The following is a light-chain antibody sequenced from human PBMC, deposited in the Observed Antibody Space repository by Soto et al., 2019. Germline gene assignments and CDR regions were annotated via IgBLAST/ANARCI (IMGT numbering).Light chain of an antibody. Sequence: EVVLTQSPATLSLSPGEGATLSCRASQSIGNYLGWYQQKPGQAPRLLIYATSNRATGIPARFSGSGSGTDFTLTISSLAPEDFAVYYCQQRSSWPFTFGPGTKVDIK. J-gene: IGKJ3*01. V-gene: IGKV3-11*01. CDR1: QSIGNY. CDR2: ATS. CDR3: QQRSSWPFT.